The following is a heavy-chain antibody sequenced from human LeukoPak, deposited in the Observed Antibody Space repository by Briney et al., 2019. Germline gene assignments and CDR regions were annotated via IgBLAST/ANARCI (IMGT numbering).Heavy chain of an antibody. D-gene: IGHD1-26*01. CDR1: GNYW. Sequence: GGSLGLSGAASGNYWMHWVRQAPGKELVWFSAISGTGSSTYYADSVKGRFTISRDNSKNTLYLQMSSLRADDTAVYYCAQAEKRDSGHRFQHWGQGILVTVSS. V-gene: IGHV3-23*01. CDR3: AQAEKRDSGHRFQH. J-gene: IGHJ1*01. CDR2: ISGTGSST.